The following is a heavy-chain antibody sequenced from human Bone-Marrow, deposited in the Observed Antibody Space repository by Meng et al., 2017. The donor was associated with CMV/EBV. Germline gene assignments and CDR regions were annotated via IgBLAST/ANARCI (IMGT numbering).Heavy chain of an antibody. CDR3: AKTLRGSALFGY. Sequence: GGSLRLSCTASGFTFGDYAMSWVRQAPGKGLEWVGFIRSKAYGGTTEYAASVKGRFTISRDDSKSIAYLQMNSLKTEDTAVYYCAKTLRGSALFGYWGQGTLVTVSS. CDR1: GFTFGDYA. J-gene: IGHJ4*02. V-gene: IGHV3-49*04. CDR2: IRSKAYGGTT.